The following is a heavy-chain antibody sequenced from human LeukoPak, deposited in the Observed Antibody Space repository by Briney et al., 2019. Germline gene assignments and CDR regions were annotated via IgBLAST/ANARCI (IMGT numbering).Heavy chain of an antibody. Sequence: PSETLSLTCAVYGGSFSGYCWSWIRQPPGKGLEWIGEINHSGSTSYNPSLKSRVTISVDTSKNQFSLKLSSVTAADTAVYYCARASTTYILPRRAFDIWGQGTMVTVSS. D-gene: IGHD3-9*01. V-gene: IGHV4-34*01. J-gene: IGHJ3*02. CDR1: GGSFSGYC. CDR2: INHSGST. CDR3: ARASTTYILPRRAFDI.